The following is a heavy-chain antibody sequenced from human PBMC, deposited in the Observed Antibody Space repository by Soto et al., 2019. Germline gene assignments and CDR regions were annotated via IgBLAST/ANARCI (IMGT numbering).Heavy chain of an antibody. V-gene: IGHV3-30*03. CDR2: ISYDGSNK. D-gene: IGHD5-18*01. CDR3: ATDVDTAPIDY. J-gene: IGHJ4*02. CDR1: GFTFSSYG. Sequence: QVQLVESGGGVVQPGRSLRLSCAASGFTFSSYGMHWVRQAPGKGLEWVAVISYDGSNKYYADSVKGRFTISRDNSKNTLYLQMNSLRAEDTAVYYCATDVDTAPIDYWGQGTLVTVSS.